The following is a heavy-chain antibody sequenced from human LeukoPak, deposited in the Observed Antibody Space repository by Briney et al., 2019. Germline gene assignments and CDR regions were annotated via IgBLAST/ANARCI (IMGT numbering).Heavy chain of an antibody. CDR2: ISGDGGST. CDR3: ARDLYNWNEDFDY. J-gene: IGHJ4*02. Sequence: GGSLRLSCAASGFTFDDYAMHWVRQAPGKGLEWVSLISGDGGSTYYADSVKGRFTISRDNAKNSLYLQMNSLRAEDTAVYYCARDLYNWNEDFDYWGQGTLVTVSS. CDR1: GFTFDDYA. D-gene: IGHD1-20*01. V-gene: IGHV3-43*02.